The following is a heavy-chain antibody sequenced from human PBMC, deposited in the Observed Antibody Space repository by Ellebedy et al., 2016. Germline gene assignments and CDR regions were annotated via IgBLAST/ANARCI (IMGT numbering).Heavy chain of an antibody. CDR3: TTPTDLGHYDICDY. D-gene: IGHD3-9*01. J-gene: IGHJ4*02. CDR1: GLTFSMYW. V-gene: IGHV3-15*01. CDR2: IKSKPNGGTT. Sequence: GESLKISXAASGLTFSMYWMTWVRQAPGKGLEWVGRIKSKPNGGTTDYAAPVKGRFTISRDDSKNTLYLQMNSLKTENTAVYYCTTPTDLGHYDICDYWGQGTLVTVSS.